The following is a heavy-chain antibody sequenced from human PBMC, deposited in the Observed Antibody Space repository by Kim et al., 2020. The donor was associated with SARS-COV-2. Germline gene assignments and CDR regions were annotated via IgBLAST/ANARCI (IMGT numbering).Heavy chain of an antibody. Sequence: YASAVKGRIRIHADTSQSQFSLQLNSVTPEDTAVYYCARDGSHSIGYFDLWGRGTRVTVSS. V-gene: IGHV6-1*01. CDR3: ARDGSHSIGYFDL. D-gene: IGHD4-4*01. J-gene: IGHJ2*01.